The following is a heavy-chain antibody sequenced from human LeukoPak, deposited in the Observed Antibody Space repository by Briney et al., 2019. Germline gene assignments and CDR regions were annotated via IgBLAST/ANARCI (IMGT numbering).Heavy chain of an antibody. Sequence: GGSLRLSCAASGFTFSSYSMNWVRQAPGKGLEWVSYISGSDNTIYYADSVKGRFTISRDNARNSLYLQMNSLRDEGTAVYYCARVHRGYSFGRLDYWGQGTLVTVSS. CDR1: GFTFSSYS. V-gene: IGHV3-48*02. CDR2: ISGSDNTI. D-gene: IGHD5-12*01. J-gene: IGHJ4*02. CDR3: ARVHRGYSFGRLDY.